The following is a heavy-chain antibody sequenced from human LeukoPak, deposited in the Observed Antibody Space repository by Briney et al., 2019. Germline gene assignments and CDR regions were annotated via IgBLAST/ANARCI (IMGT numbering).Heavy chain of an antibody. V-gene: IGHV4-4*07. CDR2: IFSSGST. Sequence: SETLSLTCTVSGGSITNNYWAGIRQPAGKGLEWIGRIFSSGSTIYNPSLKSRLTMSIDASNNQFSLKLNSVTAADTAVYYCARDKPGDHVARPADRFDYWGQGTLVTVSS. CDR3: ARDKPGDHVARPADRFDY. CDR1: GGSITNNY. J-gene: IGHJ4*02. D-gene: IGHD2-2*01.